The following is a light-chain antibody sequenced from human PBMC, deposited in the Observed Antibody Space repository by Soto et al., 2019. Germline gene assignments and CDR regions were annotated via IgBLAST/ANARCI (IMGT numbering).Light chain of an antibody. V-gene: IGLV1-51*01. CDR3: GSWDSSLSAYV. J-gene: IGLJ1*01. CDR1: SSNIGRNF. Sequence: QSVLTQPPSVSAAPGQTFTISCSGSSSNIGRNFLSWYQQLPGTVPKPLIYDNDRRPSGIPDRFSGSKSGTSATLAISGLQTGDEADYYCGSWDSSLSAYVFGTGTKVTVL. CDR2: DND.